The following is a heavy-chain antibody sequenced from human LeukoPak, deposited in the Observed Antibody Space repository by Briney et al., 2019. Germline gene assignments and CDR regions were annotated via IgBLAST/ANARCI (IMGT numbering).Heavy chain of an antibody. V-gene: IGHV1-69*13. D-gene: IGHD5-18*01. CDR2: IIPIFGTT. Sequence: ASVKVSCKASGGIISSYTISWVRQAPGQGLEWMGGIIPIFGTTNYAQKFQGRVTITADESTGTAYMELSSLRSEDTAVYYCARVDTAMASWFDPWGQGTLVTVSS. J-gene: IGHJ5*02. CDR1: GGIISSYT. CDR3: ARVDTAMASWFDP.